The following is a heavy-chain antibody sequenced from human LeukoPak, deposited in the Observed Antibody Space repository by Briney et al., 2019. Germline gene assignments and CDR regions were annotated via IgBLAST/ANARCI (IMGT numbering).Heavy chain of an antibody. CDR3: ARIGSGSYLTLDY. CDR2: IYYSGST. D-gene: IGHD1-26*01. J-gene: IGHJ4*02. V-gene: IGHV4-59*01. Sequence: SETLSLTCTVSGGSISSYYRSWIRQPPGKGLEWIGYIYYSGSTNYNPSLKSRVTISVDTSKNQFSLKLSSMTAADTAVYYCARIGSGSYLTLDYWGQGTLVTVSS. CDR1: GGSISSYY.